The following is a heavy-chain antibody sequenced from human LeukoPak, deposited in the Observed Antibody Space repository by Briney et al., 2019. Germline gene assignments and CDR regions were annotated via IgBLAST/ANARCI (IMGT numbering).Heavy chain of an antibody. J-gene: IGHJ4*02. CDR2: IKQDGSEK. V-gene: IGHV3-7*01. D-gene: IGHD1-1*01. CDR3: ARGRTGFDY. Sequence: GGSLRLSCAASGFTCSSYWMTWVRQAPGKGLEWVANIKQDGSEKYYVDSVKGRFTISRDNARNSLYLQLSSLRTEDTAVYYCARGRTGFDYWGQGTLVTVSS. CDR1: GFTCSSYW.